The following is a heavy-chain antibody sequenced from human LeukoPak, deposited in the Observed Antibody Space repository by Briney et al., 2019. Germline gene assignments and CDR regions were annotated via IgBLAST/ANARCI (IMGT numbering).Heavy chain of an antibody. CDR1: GYTFTGYY. CDR3: ARGGGTMVRGSSIRWFDP. J-gene: IGHJ5*02. D-gene: IGHD3-10*01. V-gene: IGHV1-8*02. CDR2: MNPNSGNT. Sequence: GASVKVSCKASGYTFTGYYMHWVRQAPGQGLEWMGWMNPNSGNTGYAQKFQGRVTMTRNTSISTAYMELSSLRSEDTAVYYCARGGGTMVRGSSIRWFDPWGQGTLVTVSS.